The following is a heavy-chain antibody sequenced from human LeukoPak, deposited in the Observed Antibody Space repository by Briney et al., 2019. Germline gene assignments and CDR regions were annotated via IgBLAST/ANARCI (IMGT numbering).Heavy chain of an antibody. D-gene: IGHD3-22*01. CDR2: INTNTGNP. CDR1: GYTFTSYA. CDR3: ARVGTYYYDSSGYSDY. J-gene: IGHJ4*02. V-gene: IGHV7-4-1*02. Sequence: ASVKVSCKASGYTFTSYAMNWERQAPGQGLEWMGWINTNTGNPTYAQGFTGRFVFSLDTSVSTAYLQISSLKAEDTAVYYCARVGTYYYDSSGYSDYWGQGTLVTVSS.